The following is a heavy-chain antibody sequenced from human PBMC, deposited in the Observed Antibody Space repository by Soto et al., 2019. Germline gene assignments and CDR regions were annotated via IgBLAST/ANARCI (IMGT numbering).Heavy chain of an antibody. CDR3: ASVGWYYDSSGYSVDF. CDR2: ISYSGST. D-gene: IGHD3-22*01. V-gene: IGHV4-59*01. CDR1: GGSISSYY. J-gene: IGHJ4*02. Sequence: PSETLSLTCTASGGSISSYYWSWIRQPPGKGLEWIGYISYSGSTNYNPSLKSRVTISVDTSKNQLSLKLSSVTAADTAVYYCASVGWYYDSSGYSVDFWGQGTLVTVSS.